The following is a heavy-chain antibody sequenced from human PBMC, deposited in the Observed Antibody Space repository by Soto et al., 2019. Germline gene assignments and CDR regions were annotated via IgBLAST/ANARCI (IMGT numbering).Heavy chain of an antibody. D-gene: IGHD3-10*01. J-gene: IGHJ6*02. CDR2: IHHSGTT. Sequence: PSETLSLTCAVSGYSISSGYYWGWIRQPPGKGLEWIGNIHHSGTTYYNPSLKSRVTISIDRSKNQFSLKLSSVTAADTAVYYCARAGDTMVRGVIIMNYYGMDVWAQGTTVTVSS. CDR1: GYSISSGYY. CDR3: ARAGDTMVRGVIIMNYYGMDV. V-gene: IGHV4-38-2*01.